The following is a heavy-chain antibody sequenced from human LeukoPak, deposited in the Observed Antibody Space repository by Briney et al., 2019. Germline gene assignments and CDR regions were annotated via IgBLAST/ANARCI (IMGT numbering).Heavy chain of an antibody. V-gene: IGHV4-59*01. Sequence: SETLSLTCTVSGGSISSYYWSWTRQPPGKGLEWIGYIYYSGSTNYNPSLKSRVTISVDTSKNQFSLKLSSVTAADTAVYYCAREVGRTNYYYYGMDVWGQGTTVTVSS. CDR2: IYYSGST. CDR1: GGSISSYY. CDR3: AREVGRTNYYYYGMDV. J-gene: IGHJ6*02. D-gene: IGHD2-2*01.